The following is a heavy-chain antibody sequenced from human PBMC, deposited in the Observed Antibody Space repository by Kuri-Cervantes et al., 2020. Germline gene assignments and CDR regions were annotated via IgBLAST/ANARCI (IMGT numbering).Heavy chain of an antibody. D-gene: IGHD1-14*01. CDR2: ISSSSSYI. Sequence: GGSLRLSCAASGFIFSSYSMNWVRQAPGKGLEWVSSISSSSSYIYYADSVKGRFTISRDNARNTLFLRMNSLRVEDTAVYYCVRGGEPPFYWGQGTLVTVSS. CDR3: VRGGEPPFY. V-gene: IGHV3-21*01. J-gene: IGHJ4*02. CDR1: GFIFSSYS.